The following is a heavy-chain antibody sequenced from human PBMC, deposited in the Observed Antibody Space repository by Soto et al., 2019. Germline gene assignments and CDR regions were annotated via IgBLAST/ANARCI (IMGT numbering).Heavy chain of an antibody. V-gene: IGHV1-69*01. D-gene: IGHD4-17*01. Sequence: QVQLVQSGAAVKKPGSSVKVSCKASGGTFSSYAISWVRQAPGQGLEWMGGIIPIFGTANYAQKFQGRVTITADESTSTAYMELSSLRSEDTAVYYCASYGLEYGTVTTWVFDYWGQGPLVTVSS. CDR2: IIPIFGTA. CDR3: ASYGLEYGTVTTWVFDY. CDR1: GGTFSSYA. J-gene: IGHJ4*02.